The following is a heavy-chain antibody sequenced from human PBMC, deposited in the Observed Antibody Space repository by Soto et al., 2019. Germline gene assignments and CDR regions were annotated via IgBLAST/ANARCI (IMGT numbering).Heavy chain of an antibody. Sequence: QLQLQESGPGLVKPSETLSLTCTVSGGSISSSSYYWGWIRQPPGKGLEWIGSIYYSGSTYYNPSLKSRVTISVDTSKNQFSLKLSSVTAADTAVYYCARHKSPYSSSIDYWGQGTLVTVSS. J-gene: IGHJ4*02. D-gene: IGHD6-6*01. CDR3: ARHKSPYSSSIDY. CDR1: GGSISSSSYY. CDR2: IYYSGST. V-gene: IGHV4-39*01.